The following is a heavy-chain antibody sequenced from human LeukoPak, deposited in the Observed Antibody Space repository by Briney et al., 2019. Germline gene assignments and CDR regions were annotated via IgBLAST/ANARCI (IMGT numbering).Heavy chain of an antibody. CDR3: AREGNSPFDY. CDR1: GFTVSSDY. Sequence: PGGSLRLSCAASGFTVSSDYMSWVRQAPGKGLEWVSVIYSGGSTYYADSVKGRFTISRGNSKNTLYLQMNSLRAEDTAVYYCAREGNSPFDYWGQGTLVTVSS. J-gene: IGHJ4*02. CDR2: IYSGGST. D-gene: IGHD5-18*01. V-gene: IGHV3-66*01.